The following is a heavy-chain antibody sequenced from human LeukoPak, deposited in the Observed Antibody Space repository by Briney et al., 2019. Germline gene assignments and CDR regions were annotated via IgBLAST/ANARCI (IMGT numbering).Heavy chain of an antibody. CDR2: IYYSGST. CDR3: ARQSGYYDY. CDR1: GGTISSSSYY. D-gene: IGHD3-3*01. V-gene: IGHV4-39*01. J-gene: IGHJ4*02. Sequence: SETLSLACTVSGGTISSSSYYWGWIRQPPGKGLEWIGSIYYSGSTYYNPSLKSRVTISVDTSKNQFSLKLSSGTAAETAVYYCARQSGYYDYWGQGTLVTVSS.